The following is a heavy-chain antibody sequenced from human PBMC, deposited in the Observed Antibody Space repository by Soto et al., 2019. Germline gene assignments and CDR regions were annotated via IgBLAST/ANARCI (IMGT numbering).Heavy chain of an antibody. Sequence: QVQVVESGGGVVQPGRSLRLSCVASGFTFSNFGMHWVRQAPGKGLEWVAVIWHDGKNKYYADSAEDRFTVSRDNSKNTLYLQMNSLTAEDTAVYYCARDPGQDEAMDYWGQGTLVTVSS. J-gene: IGHJ4*02. CDR2: IWHDGKNK. CDR3: ARDPGQDEAMDY. CDR1: GFTFSNFG. V-gene: IGHV3-33*01.